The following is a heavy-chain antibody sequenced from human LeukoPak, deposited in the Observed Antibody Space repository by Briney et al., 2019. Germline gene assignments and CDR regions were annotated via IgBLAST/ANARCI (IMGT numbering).Heavy chain of an antibody. CDR2: ISGSGGT. CDR1: GFTFSSYA. CDR3: AKDPPIAAAGSYFDY. V-gene: IGHV3-23*01. D-gene: IGHD6-13*01. J-gene: IGHJ4*02. Sequence: PGGSLRLSCAASGFTFSSYAMSWVRQAPGKGLEWVSAISGSGGTYYADSVKGRFTISRDNSKNTLYLQMNSLRAEDTAVYYCAKDPPIAAAGSYFDYWGQGTLVTVSS.